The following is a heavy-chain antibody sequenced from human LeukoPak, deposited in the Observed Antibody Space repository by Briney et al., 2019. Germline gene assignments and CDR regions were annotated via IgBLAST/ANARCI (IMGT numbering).Heavy chain of an antibody. V-gene: IGHV3-23*01. D-gene: IGHD7-27*01. CDR3: AKRDWGHDAFDI. CDR2: IRGSGGST. CDR1: GFTFSSNA. Sequence: GGFLRLSCAASGFTFSSNAMSWVRQAPGKGLEWVSTIRGSGGSTYYADSVKGRFTISRDNSKNTLYLEMNSLRAEDTAVYYCAKRDWGHDAFDIWGQGTMVTVSS. J-gene: IGHJ3*02.